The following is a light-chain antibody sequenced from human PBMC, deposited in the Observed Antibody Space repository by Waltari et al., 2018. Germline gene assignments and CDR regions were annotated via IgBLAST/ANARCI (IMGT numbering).Light chain of an antibody. CDR2: GSS. CDR3: QQYENWPYT. CDR1: QSVRST. J-gene: IGKJ2*01. Sequence: EIVMTQSPATLSVSPGERASLSCRASQSVRSTLGWYQQKPGQAPRLLVFGSSTRATGLPARFSGSGSGTEVTLTISSLQSEDFAVYYCQQYENWPYTFGQGTKLEIK. V-gene: IGKV3-15*01.